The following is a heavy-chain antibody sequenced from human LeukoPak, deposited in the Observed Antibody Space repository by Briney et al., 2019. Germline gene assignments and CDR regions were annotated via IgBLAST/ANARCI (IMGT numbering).Heavy chain of an antibody. CDR1: GFTFSSYG. CDR2: IWYDGSNK. J-gene: IGHJ6*02. CDR3: AREWTGNLAFYYYYYGMDV. Sequence: PGGSLRLSCAASGFTFSSYGMHWVRQAPGKGLEWVAVIWYDGSNKYYADSVKGRFTISRDNSKNTLYLQMNSLRAEDTAVYYCAREWTGNLAFYYYYYGMDVWGQGTTVTVSS. V-gene: IGHV3-33*01. D-gene: IGHD3/OR15-3a*01.